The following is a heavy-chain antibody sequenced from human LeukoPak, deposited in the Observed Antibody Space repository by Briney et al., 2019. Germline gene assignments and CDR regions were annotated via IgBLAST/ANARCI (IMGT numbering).Heavy chain of an antibody. J-gene: IGHJ3*02. V-gene: IGHV4-59*01. CDR3: ARNLGSGGIQEI. D-gene: IGHD1-26*01. CDR2: ISYSGST. Sequence: SETLSLTCTVSGGSISSYYWNWVRQPPGKGLEWIGYISYSGSTNYNPSLKSRVTILVDTSKNQFSLRLTSVTAADTAVYYCARNLGSGGIQEIWGQGTMVTVSS. CDR1: GGSISSYY.